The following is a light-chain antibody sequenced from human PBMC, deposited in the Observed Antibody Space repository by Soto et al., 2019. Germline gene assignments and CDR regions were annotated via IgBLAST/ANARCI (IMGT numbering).Light chain of an antibody. Sequence: SDLTQPASVTGAPGQSITLSCTGTSGDVGGYNYVSWYQQHPGKAPKLIIYEVTNRPSGVSNRFSASKSGNTASLTISGLQAEDEADYYCSSYTNTDTLVVFGTGTKVTVL. CDR2: EVT. CDR1: SGDVGGYNY. CDR3: SSYTNTDTLVV. J-gene: IGLJ1*01. V-gene: IGLV2-14*01.